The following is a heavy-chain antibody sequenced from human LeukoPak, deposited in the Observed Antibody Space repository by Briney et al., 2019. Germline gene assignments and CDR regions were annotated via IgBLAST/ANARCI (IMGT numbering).Heavy chain of an antibody. J-gene: IGHJ4*02. Sequence: GGSLRLSCAASGFTFSSYGMHWVRQAPGKGLEWVAVISYDGSNKYYADSVKGRFTISRDDSKNTLSLHMNSLRPDDTAVYYCARELTGAGHSFDYWGQGTLVTVSS. CDR1: GFTFSSYG. D-gene: IGHD7-27*01. CDR2: ISYDGSNK. V-gene: IGHV3-30*03. CDR3: ARELTGAGHSFDY.